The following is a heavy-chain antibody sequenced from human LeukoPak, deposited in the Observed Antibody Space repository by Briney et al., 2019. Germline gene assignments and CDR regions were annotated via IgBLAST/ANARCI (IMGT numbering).Heavy chain of an antibody. J-gene: IGHJ3*02. CDR2: INSDGSST. D-gene: IGHD3-10*01. V-gene: IGHV3-74*01. CDR3: STGSGHAFDI. Sequence: GGSLRLSCAASGFTFSSYWMHWVRQVPGKGLVWVSRINSDGSSTSYADSVKGRFTISRDNAKDTLYVQMNSLRVEDTAVYYCSTGSGHAFDIWGRGTMVTVSS. CDR1: GFTFSSYW.